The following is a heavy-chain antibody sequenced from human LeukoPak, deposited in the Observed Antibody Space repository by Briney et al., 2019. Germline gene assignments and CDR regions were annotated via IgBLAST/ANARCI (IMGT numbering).Heavy chain of an antibody. CDR2: ISDSGGNT. CDR3: ARHRSSWLIGY. Sequence: GGSLRLSCAASGLTFNSYAMSWVRPAPWERLQWVSGISDSGGNTYYADSVRGRFTTSRDNSKNTLYLQMNSLRAEDTAVYYCARHRSSWLIGYWGQGTLVTVSS. V-gene: IGHV3-23*01. CDR1: GLTFNSYA. D-gene: IGHD6-6*01. J-gene: IGHJ4*02.